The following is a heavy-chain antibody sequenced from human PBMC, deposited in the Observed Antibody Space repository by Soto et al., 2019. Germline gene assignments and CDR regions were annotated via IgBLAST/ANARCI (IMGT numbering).Heavy chain of an antibody. CDR1: GFTFSSYW. V-gene: IGHV3-7*03. Sequence: GGSLRLSFAASGFTFSSYWMSWVRQAPGKGLEWVANIKQDGSEKYYVDSVKGRFTISRDNAKNSLYLQMNSLRAEDTAVYYCARDGDRVRYYNGFDYWGQGTLVTVSS. J-gene: IGHJ4*02. D-gene: IGHD3-10*01. CDR3: ARDGDRVRYYNGFDY. CDR2: IKQDGSEK.